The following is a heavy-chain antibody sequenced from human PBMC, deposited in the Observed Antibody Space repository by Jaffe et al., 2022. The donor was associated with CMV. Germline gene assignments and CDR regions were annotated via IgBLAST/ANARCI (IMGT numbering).Heavy chain of an antibody. D-gene: IGHD6-19*01. J-gene: IGHJ3*02. CDR3: ARHEQWLESHDAFDI. CDR1: GGSISSSSYY. V-gene: IGHV4-39*01. CDR2: IYYSGST. Sequence: QLQLQESGPGLVKPSETLSLTCTVSGGSISSSSYYWGWIRQPPGKGLEWIGSIYYSGSTYYNPSLKSRVTISVDTSKNQFSLKLSSVTAADTAVYYCARHEQWLESHDAFDIWGQGTMVTVSS.